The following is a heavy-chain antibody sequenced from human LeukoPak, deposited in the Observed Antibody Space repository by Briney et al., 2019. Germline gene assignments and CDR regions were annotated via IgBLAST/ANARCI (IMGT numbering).Heavy chain of an antibody. CDR1: GYTFTSYG. V-gene: IGHV1-18*01. CDR2: ISAYNANT. D-gene: IGHD3-22*01. Sequence: ASVKVSCKTSGYTFTSYGISWVRHAPGQGLEWMGWISAYNANTKYAQKVQGRVTMTTDTSTNTAYMELRSLRSDDTAVYYCARMHSSGYSSPYNWFDPGGQGTLVTVSA. CDR3: ARMHSSGYSSPYNWFDP. J-gene: IGHJ5*02.